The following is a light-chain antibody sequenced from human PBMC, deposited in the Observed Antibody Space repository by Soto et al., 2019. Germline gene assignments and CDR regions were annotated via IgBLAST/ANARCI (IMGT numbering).Light chain of an antibody. J-gene: IGLJ1*01. CDR1: SSNLGAGFD. V-gene: IGLV1-40*01. CDR2: GNT. Sequence: QSVLTQPPSVSGAPGQRVTISCTGSSSNLGAGFDVHWYQQLPGTAPKLLIHGNTNRPSGVPDRFSGSKSGNTASLTVSGLQAADEADYFCKSYAGSNTYVFGSGTKLTVL. CDR3: KSYAGSNTYV.